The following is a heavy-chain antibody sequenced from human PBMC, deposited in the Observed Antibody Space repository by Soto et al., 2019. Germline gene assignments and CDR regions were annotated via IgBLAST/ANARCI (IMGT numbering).Heavy chain of an antibody. J-gene: IGHJ6*02. V-gene: IGHV1-69*13. CDR2: IIPIFGTA. CDR3: AREGVDGYNYNYYYGMAV. D-gene: IGHD3-3*01. CDR1: GGTFSSYA. Sequence: SVKVSCKASGGTFSSYAISWVRQAPGQGLEWMGGIIPIFGTANYAQKFQGRVTITADESTSTAYMELSSLRSEDTAVYYCAREGVDGYNYNYYYGMAVWGQGTTVTVSS.